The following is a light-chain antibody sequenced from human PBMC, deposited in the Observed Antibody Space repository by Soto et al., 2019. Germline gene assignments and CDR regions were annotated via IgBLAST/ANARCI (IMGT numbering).Light chain of an antibody. CDR3: LQDYNYSIT. V-gene: IGKV1-6*02. Sequence: AIQMTQSPSSLSASVGDRVTITCRASQGIRKNLAWYQQKPGKAPKLLIYAASSLESGVPSRFSGSGSGTDFTLTISSLQPEDSATYFCLQDYNYSITFGQGTKLEIE. CDR1: QGIRKN. J-gene: IGKJ2*01. CDR2: AAS.